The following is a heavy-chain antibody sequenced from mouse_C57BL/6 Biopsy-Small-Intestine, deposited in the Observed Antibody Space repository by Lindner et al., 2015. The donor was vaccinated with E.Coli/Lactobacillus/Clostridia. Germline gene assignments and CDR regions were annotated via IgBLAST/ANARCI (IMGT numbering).Heavy chain of an antibody. J-gene: IGHJ2*01. D-gene: IGHD4-1*01. CDR1: LLIHWLL. V-gene: IGHV1-31*01. Sequence: VQLQESGPELVKPGDFSEDILQGFWLLIHWLLLXYWVKQSHGNILDWIGFIYPYNGLSSYNQKFKGKATLTVDKSSSTAYMELRSLTSEDSAVYYCASLTGTKGYFDYWGQGTTLTVSS. CDR3: ASLTGTKGYFDY. CDR2: IYPYNGLS.